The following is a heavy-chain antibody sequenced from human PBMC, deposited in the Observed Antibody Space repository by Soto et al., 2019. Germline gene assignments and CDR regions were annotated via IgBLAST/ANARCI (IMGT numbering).Heavy chain of an antibody. D-gene: IGHD3-22*01. CDR2: ISHDGGNE. Sequence: QVHLEESGGGVVQPGRSLRLSCAASGFSFSTYGMHWVRQAPGKGLEWVAVISHDGGNEYYADSVKGRFTISRDSSKNTVCLPMNNVRAEDTAVYYCAKDPSSGYTRGDFDFWGLGTLVCVSS. CDR1: GFSFSTYG. J-gene: IGHJ2*01. V-gene: IGHV3-30*18. CDR3: AKDPSSGYTRGDFDF.